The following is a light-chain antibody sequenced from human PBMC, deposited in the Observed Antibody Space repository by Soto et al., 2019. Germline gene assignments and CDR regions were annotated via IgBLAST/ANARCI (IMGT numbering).Light chain of an antibody. CDR3: QHYNTCPVT. J-gene: IGKJ5*01. V-gene: IGKV1-5*03. CDR1: QSISNW. Sequence: DIQMTQSPSTLSASVGDRVTITCRASQSISNWLAWYQQKPGKAPNRLIYKASSLESGVPSRFSGSGSGTEFTLTISSLQPDDFATYYCQHYNTCPVTFGQGTRLEIK. CDR2: KAS.